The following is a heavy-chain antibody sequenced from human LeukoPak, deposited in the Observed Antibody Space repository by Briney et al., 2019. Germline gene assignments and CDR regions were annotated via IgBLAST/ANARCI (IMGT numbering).Heavy chain of an antibody. CDR1: GGSISNYY. Sequence: NPSETLSLTCTVSGGSISNYYWSWIRQPPGKGLEWIGYVYYSGSTTYNPSLKSRVTISVDTSKNQFSLKLSSVTAADTAVYYCARGGDGYNYVDYWGQGTLVTVSS. J-gene: IGHJ4*02. D-gene: IGHD5-24*01. V-gene: IGHV4-59*01. CDR3: ARGGDGYNYVDY. CDR2: VYYSGST.